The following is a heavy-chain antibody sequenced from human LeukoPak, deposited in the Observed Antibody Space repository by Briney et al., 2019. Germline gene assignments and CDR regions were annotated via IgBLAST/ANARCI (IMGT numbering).Heavy chain of an antibody. CDR2: INPSGGST. CDR3: ARVRRSGEVDY. CDR1: GYTFTSYY. Sequence: ASVKVSCKASGYTFTSYYMHWVRQAPGQGLGWMGIINPSGGSTSYAQKFQGRVTITRDTSTSTVYMELSSLRSEDTAVYYCARVRRSGEVDYWGQGTLVTVSS. D-gene: IGHD3-10*01. V-gene: IGHV1-46*01. J-gene: IGHJ4*02.